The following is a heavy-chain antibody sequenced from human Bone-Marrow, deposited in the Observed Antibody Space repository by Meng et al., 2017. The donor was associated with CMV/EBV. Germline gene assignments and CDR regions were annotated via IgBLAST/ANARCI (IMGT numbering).Heavy chain of an antibody. J-gene: IGHJ6*02. CDR2: IRPTDSKT. V-gene: IGHV5-51*01. D-gene: IGHD3-10*01. CDR3: VRHRPGNYKIYAAAV. Sequence: VESLKISCQASGYNFPTYFIGWVRQVPGKGLEWMGAIRPTDSKTIYSPSFQCLVPISADMSSTSAYLQWTSLKASDTAIYFCVRHRPGNYKIYAAAVWGPGTMVTVAS. CDR1: GYNFPTYF.